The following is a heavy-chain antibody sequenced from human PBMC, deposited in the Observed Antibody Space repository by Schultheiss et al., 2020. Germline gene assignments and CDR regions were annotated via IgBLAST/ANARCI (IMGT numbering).Heavy chain of an antibody. CDR2: IYYSESN. J-gene: IGHJ5*02. CDR1: GGSTSSYY. D-gene: IGHD3-22*01. Sequence: WGSLRLSCTVSGGSTSSYYWSWIRQPPGKGLEWIGYIYYSESNNYNPSHKSRVTISVATSKNQFPTRLYSVTAADTAVYYCAGDLASYYNSNDSGGRCDPWGQGALGTVSS. V-gene: IGHV4-59*01. CDR3: AGDLASYYNSNDSGGRCDP.